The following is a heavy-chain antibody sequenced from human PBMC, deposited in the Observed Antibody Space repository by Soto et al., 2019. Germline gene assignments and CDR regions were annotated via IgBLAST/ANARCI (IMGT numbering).Heavy chain of an antibody. V-gene: IGHV3-7*01. CDR3: VRGGSNYAS. CDR1: GFTFSDSW. D-gene: IGHD4-4*01. J-gene: IGHJ5*02. Sequence: GGSLRLSCTASGFTFSDSWMTWVRQAPGKGLEWVARIKPDESEKKYAGSVKGRFSISRDNAKNSMYLQMDSLRGEDTAVYYCVRGGSNYASWGQGTLVTVSS. CDR2: IKPDESEK.